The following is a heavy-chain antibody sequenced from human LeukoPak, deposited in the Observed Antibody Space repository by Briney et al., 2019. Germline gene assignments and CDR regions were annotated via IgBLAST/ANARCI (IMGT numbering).Heavy chain of an antibody. V-gene: IGHV3-21*01. Sequence: GGSLRLFCSASGLTFNNYAMLWVRQAPGKGLEWVSSSSSSSSYIYYADSVKGRFTISRDNAKNSLYLQMNSLRAEDTAVYYCARLQVAYYYGSGSYYNPNWFDPWGQGTLVTVSS. J-gene: IGHJ5*02. CDR3: ARLQVAYYYGSGSYYNPNWFDP. CDR1: GLTFNNYA. D-gene: IGHD3-10*01. CDR2: SSSSSSYI.